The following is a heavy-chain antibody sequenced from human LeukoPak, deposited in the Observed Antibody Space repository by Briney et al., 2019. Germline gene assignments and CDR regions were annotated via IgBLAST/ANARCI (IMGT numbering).Heavy chain of an antibody. V-gene: IGHV4-34*01. D-gene: IGHD1-26*01. CDR3: ARSEWGV. Sequence: SESLSLTCAVYGGSFSGYYWSWIRQPPRKGLEWIGEINHSGSTNYNPTLKSRVTISVDTSKNQFSLKLSSVTAADTAVYYCARSEWGVWGQGTLVTVSS. CDR1: GGSFSGYY. CDR2: INHSGST. J-gene: IGHJ4*02.